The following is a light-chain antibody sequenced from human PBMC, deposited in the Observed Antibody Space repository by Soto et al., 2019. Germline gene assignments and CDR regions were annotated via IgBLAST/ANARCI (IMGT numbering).Light chain of an antibody. J-gene: IGKJ1*01. CDR1: ESLLHRNGNTY. CDR2: HVS. Sequence: EIVLTQAPLSSPVTLGQTASISCTSSESLLHRNGNTYLSWLHRSPGQPPRLLIYHVSSRFSGIPNRFSGSGEGRNFTLGIGRVEGRDVGVYFCVQATLFPLLVGRGTRVE. V-gene: IGKV2-24*01. CDR3: VQATLFPLL.